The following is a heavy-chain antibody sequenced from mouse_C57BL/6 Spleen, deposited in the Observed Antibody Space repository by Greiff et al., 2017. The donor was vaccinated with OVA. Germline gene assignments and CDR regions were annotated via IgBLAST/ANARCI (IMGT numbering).Heavy chain of an antibody. V-gene: IGHV1-69*01. CDR3: AKGLYCALDY. D-gene: IGHD6-1*01. CDR2: IDPSDSYT. Sequence: VQLQQPGAELVMPGASVKLSCKASGYTFTSYWMHWVKQRPGQGLEWIGEIDPSDSYTNYNQKFKGKSTLTVDKSSSTAYMQLSSLTSEDSAVYYCAKGLYCALDYWGQGTTLTVSS. J-gene: IGHJ2*01. CDR1: GYTFTSYW.